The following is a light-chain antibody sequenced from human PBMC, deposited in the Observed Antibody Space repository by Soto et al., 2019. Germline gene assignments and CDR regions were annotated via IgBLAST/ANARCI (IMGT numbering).Light chain of an antibody. CDR1: SSNIGADND. V-gene: IGLV1-40*01. CDR2: GNN. J-gene: IGLJ1*01. Sequence: QSVLTQPPSVSGAPGQRVTISCSGSSSNIGADNDVHWYQQVSGTAPKLLIYGNNNRPSGVPDRFSDSKSGTSASVAITGLQAEDEADYYCQSYDSSLSTYVFGTGTKLTVL. CDR3: QSYDSSLSTYV.